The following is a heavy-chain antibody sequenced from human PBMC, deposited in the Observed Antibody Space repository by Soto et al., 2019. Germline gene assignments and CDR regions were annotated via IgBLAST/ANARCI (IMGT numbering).Heavy chain of an antibody. V-gene: IGHV1-18*01. J-gene: IGHJ5*02. CDR1: GGTFSSYA. CDR3: ARDPQSAVAGSWFDP. CDR2: ISAYNGNT. Sequence: ASVKVSCTASGGTFSSYAISWVRQAPGQGLEWMGWISAYNGNTNYAQKLQGRVTMTTDTSTSTAYMELRSLRSDDTAVYYCARDPQSAVAGSWFDPWGQGTLVTVSS. D-gene: IGHD6-19*01.